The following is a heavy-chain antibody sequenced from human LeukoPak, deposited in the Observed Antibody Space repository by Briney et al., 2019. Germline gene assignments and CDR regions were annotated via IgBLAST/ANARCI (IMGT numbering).Heavy chain of an antibody. Sequence: GGSLRLSCAASGFTFSSYSMNWVRQAPGKGLEWGSYISSSSTIYYADSVKCRFTISRDNAKTSLYLQMSSLRAEATAVYYCARAEIMITFGGVSDAFDIWGQGTMVTVSS. D-gene: IGHD3-16*01. CDR2: ISSSSTI. J-gene: IGHJ3*02. V-gene: IGHV3-48*01. CDR1: GFTFSSYS. CDR3: ARAEIMITFGGVSDAFDI.